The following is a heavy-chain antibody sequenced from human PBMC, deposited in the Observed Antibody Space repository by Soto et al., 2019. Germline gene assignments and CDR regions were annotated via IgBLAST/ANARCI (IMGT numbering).Heavy chain of an antibody. D-gene: IGHD2-2*01. CDR2: INPNSGGT. CDR1: GYTFTGYY. Sequence: ASVKVSCKASGYTFTGYYMHWVRQAPGQGHEWMGWINPNSGGTNYAQKFQGWVTMTRDTSISTAYMELSRLRSDDTAVYYCARGLCSSTSCSTNPFDYWGQGTLVTVSS. V-gene: IGHV1-2*04. CDR3: ARGLCSSTSCSTNPFDY. J-gene: IGHJ4*02.